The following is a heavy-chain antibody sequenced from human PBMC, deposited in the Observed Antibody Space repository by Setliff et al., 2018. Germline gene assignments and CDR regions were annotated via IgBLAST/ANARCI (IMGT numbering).Heavy chain of an antibody. V-gene: IGHV4-38-2*01. Sequence: SETLSLTCAVSGHSISSGYYWGWIRQPPGKGLEWIGNIYHSGSTYYNPSLKSRVTISVDTSKNQFSLKLTSVTAADTAVYYCARHGLQFLEWLSAFDYWGQGTLVTVSS. CDR3: ARHGLQFLEWLSAFDY. J-gene: IGHJ4*02. CDR2: IYHSGST. CDR1: GHSISSGYY. D-gene: IGHD3-3*01.